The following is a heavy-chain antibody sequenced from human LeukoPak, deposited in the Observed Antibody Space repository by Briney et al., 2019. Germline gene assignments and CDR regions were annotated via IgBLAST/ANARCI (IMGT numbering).Heavy chain of an antibody. Sequence: PGGSLRLSCAASGFTFSSYAMSWDRQAPGKGLEWVSAISGSGGSTYYADSVKSRFTISRDNSKNTLYLQMNSLKAEDTAVYYCAKGVYCSSTSCYATDPLDYWGQGTLVTVSS. CDR1: GFTFSSYA. V-gene: IGHV3-23*01. J-gene: IGHJ4*02. D-gene: IGHD2-2*01. CDR3: AKGVYCSSTSCYATDPLDY. CDR2: ISGSGGST.